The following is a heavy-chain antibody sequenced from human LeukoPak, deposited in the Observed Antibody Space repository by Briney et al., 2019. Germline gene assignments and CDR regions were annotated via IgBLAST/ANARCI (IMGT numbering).Heavy chain of an antibody. D-gene: IGHD6-13*01. Sequence: ASVKVSCKASGYTFTSYYMHWVRQAPGQGLEWMGIINPSGGSTSYAQKFQGRVTITRDTSASTAYMELSSLRSEDTAVYYCARVLGYSSSWSPYFDYWGQGTLVTVSS. V-gene: IGHV1-46*01. CDR3: ARVLGYSSSWSPYFDY. CDR2: INPSGGST. J-gene: IGHJ4*02. CDR1: GYTFTSYY.